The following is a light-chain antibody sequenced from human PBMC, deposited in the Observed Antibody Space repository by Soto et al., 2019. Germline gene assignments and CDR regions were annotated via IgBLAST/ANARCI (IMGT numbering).Light chain of an antibody. Sequence: QSVLTQPASVSGSPGQSITISCTGTSSDVGGYKYVSWYQQYPGKAPKLMIYEVSNRPSGVSNRFSGSKSGNTASLTISGLQAEDEADYYCSSYTSSSTWVFGGGTKVTVL. V-gene: IGLV2-14*01. CDR3: SSYTSSSTWV. J-gene: IGLJ3*02. CDR1: SSDVGGYKY. CDR2: EVS.